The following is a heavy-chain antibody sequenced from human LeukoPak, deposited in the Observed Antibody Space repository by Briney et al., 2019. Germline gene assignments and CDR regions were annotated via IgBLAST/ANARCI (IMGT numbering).Heavy chain of an antibody. Sequence: SGGSLRLSCAASGFTFSSCWMTWVRQAPGKGLEWVANIKQDGNEKYYVDSVKGRFSIPRDNAKNSVYLQMNSLRAEDTAVYYCARLMGERSLFDYWGQGVLVTVSS. CDR3: ARLMGERSLFDY. D-gene: IGHD1-26*01. CDR1: GFTFSSCW. J-gene: IGHJ4*02. CDR2: IKQDGNEK. V-gene: IGHV3-7*02.